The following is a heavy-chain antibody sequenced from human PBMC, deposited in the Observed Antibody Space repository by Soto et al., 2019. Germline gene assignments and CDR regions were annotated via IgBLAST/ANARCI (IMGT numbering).Heavy chain of an antibody. J-gene: IGHJ3*02. CDR3: ARLKYDSRGYYYGALDI. CDR2: IDPSDSYT. D-gene: IGHD3-22*01. Sequence: GESLKISCKGSGYSFTSYWISWVRQMPGKGLEWMGRIDPSDSYTNYSPSFQGHVTISADKSISTAYLQWSSLKASDTAMYYCARLKYDSRGYYYGALDIWGQGTMVTVSS. V-gene: IGHV5-10-1*01. CDR1: GYSFTSYW.